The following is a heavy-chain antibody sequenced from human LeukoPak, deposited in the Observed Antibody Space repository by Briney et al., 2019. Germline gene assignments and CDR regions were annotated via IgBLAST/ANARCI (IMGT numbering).Heavy chain of an antibody. D-gene: IGHD3-16*01. CDR2: ISHDGNSK. CDR3: AILRLETQGAH. V-gene: IGHV3-30*03. CDR1: GFAFSSRG. Sequence: GGSLRLSCVASGFAFSSRGMHWVRQAPGKGLEWVAVISHDGNSKYYSDSVKGRFTVSRDNSKSTLFLQMNSLRAEDTAVYYCAILRLETQGAHWGQGTLVTVSS. J-gene: IGHJ4*02.